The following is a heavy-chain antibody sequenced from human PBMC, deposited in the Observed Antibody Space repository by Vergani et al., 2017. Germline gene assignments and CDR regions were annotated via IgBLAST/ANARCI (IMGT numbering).Heavy chain of an antibody. D-gene: IGHD5-18*01. V-gene: IGHV4-59*01. CDR2: IYYSGST. J-gene: IGHJ5*02. Sequence: QVQLQESGPGLVKPSETLSLTCTVSGGSISTYFWNWIRQPPGKGLEWIGYIYYSGSTNYNPSLKSRVTISVDTSKNQFSLKLSSVTAADTAVYYCARGGYSYGSFWFDPWGQGTLVTVSS. CDR1: GGSISTYF. CDR3: ARGGYSYGSFWFDP.